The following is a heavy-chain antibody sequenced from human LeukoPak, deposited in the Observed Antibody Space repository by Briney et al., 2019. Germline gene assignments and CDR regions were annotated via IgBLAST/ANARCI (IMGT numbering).Heavy chain of an antibody. V-gene: IGHV3-21*01. J-gene: IGHJ3*02. CDR2: ISSSSSYI. D-gene: IGHD3-16*01. CDR1: GFTFSSYS. CDR3: TKGQLWASGRAFDI. Sequence: GGSLRLSCAASGFTFSSYSMNWVRQAPGKGLEWVSSISSSSSYIYYADSVKGRFTISRDNAKNSLYLQMNSLRAEDTAVYYCTKGQLWASGRAFDIWGQGTMVTVSS.